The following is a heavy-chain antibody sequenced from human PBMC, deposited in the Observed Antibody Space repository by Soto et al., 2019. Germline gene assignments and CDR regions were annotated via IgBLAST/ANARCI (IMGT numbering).Heavy chain of an antibody. D-gene: IGHD2-15*01. CDR1: GGSISSYY. V-gene: IGHV4-59*01. CDR3: AVGTRGYCSGGSCYVFDY. Sequence: SETLSLTCTVSGGSISSYYWSWIRQPPGKGLEWIGYIYYSGSTNYNPSLKSRVTISVDTSKNQFSLKLSSVTAADTAVYYCAVGTRGYCSGGSCYVFDYWGQGTLVTVSS. CDR2: IYYSGST. J-gene: IGHJ4*02.